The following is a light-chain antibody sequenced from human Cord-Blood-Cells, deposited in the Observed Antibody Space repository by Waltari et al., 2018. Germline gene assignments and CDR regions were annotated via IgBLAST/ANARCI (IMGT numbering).Light chain of an antibody. CDR2: DVS. Sequence: QSALTQPASVSGSPGQSITISCTGTSSDVGGYHYVSWYQQHPGKAPKLMIYDVSKRPSGVSNRFSGSKSGNTASLTISGLQAEDEADYYCSSYTSSSTRVFGTGTKVTVL. CDR1: SSDVGGYHY. CDR3: SSYTSSSTRV. J-gene: IGLJ1*01. V-gene: IGLV2-14*01.